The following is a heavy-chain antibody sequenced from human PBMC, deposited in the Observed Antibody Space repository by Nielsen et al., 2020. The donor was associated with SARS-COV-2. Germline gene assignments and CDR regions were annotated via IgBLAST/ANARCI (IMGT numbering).Heavy chain of an antibody. V-gene: IGHV1-18*04. CDR1: GYTFTSYG. Sequence: ASVKVSCKASGYTFTSYGISWVRQAPGQGLEWMGWISAYNGNTNYAQKLQGRVTMTTDTSTSTAYMELRSLRSDDTAVYYCASDDQYSGSYWVWFDPWGQGTLVTVSS. J-gene: IGHJ5*02. CDR2: ISAYNGNT. CDR3: ASDDQYSGSYWVWFDP. D-gene: IGHD1-26*01.